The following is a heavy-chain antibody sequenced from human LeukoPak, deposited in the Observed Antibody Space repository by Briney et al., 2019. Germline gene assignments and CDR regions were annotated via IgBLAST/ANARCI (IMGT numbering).Heavy chain of an antibody. CDR3: ARHKDYYYSYMDV. Sequence: PSETLSLTCTVSGGSISSSSYYWGWIRQPPGKGLEWIGTIYYSGSTYYNPSLTSRVTISVDTSKNQFSLKLSSVTAADTAVYYCARHKDYYYSYMDVWGKGTTVTVSS. CDR1: GGSISSSSYY. J-gene: IGHJ6*03. CDR2: IYYSGST. V-gene: IGHV4-39*01.